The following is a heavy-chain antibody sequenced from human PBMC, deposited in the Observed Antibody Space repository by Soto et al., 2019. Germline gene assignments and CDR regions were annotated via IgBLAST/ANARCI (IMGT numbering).Heavy chain of an antibody. CDR1: GCGFNSYA. J-gene: IGHJ4*02. CDR3: ARAGDCSGGSCYSFILDY. V-gene: IGHV1-69*01. CDR2: LIPSFGTA. D-gene: IGHD2-15*01. Sequence: QVQLVQSGAEVKKPGSSVKVSCKASGCGFNSYAFSWVRQAPGQGLEWMGALIPSFGTANYAQKFQGRVTITADESTTTVYMDLSSLTPDDTAMYFCARAGDCSGGSCYSFILDYWGQGTQVTVSS.